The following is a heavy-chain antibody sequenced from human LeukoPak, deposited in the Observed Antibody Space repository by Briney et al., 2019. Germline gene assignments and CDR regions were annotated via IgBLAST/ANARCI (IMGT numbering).Heavy chain of an antibody. V-gene: IGHV3-30*18. J-gene: IGHJ4*02. CDR1: GFTFSSYS. CDR2: ISYDGSSK. CDR3: AKEGLRFFDF. Sequence: GGSLRLSCAASGFTFSSYSMNWVRQAPGKGLDWVASISYDGSSKKYVDSVKGRFTISRDNSKRTLYLQMNSLRSEDTAVYYCAKEGLRFFDFWGQGTLVTVSS. D-gene: IGHD5-12*01.